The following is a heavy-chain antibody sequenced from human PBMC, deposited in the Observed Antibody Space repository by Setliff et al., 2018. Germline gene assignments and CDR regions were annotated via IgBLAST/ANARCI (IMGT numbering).Heavy chain of an antibody. CDR1: GFSISSGYY. J-gene: IGHJ5*02. Sequence: SETLSLTCAVSGFSISSGYYWGWIRQPPGKGLEWIVNIHHSGKAYYNPSLKSRVTMSVDTSKNHVSLKLSSVTAADTAVYYCARAHTWSLPNDNSGYPGWFDPWGQGTLVTGSS. CDR2: IHHSGKA. D-gene: IGHD3-22*01. CDR3: ARAHTWSLPNDNSGYPGWFDP. V-gene: IGHV4-38-2*01.